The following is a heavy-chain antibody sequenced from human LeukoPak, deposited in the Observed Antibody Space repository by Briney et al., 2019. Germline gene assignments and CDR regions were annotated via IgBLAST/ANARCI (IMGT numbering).Heavy chain of an antibody. CDR2: IDSPSTTI. D-gene: IGHD3-3*02. Sequence: PGGSLRLSCVASGFSLSSYSMNWVRQAPGKGPEWVSYIDSPSTTIFYADFVRGRSTISRDNANNLLTLQMNSLRVEDTAVYYCAREAFQRGWFGPWGRGTLVTVSS. J-gene: IGHJ5*02. CDR3: AREAFQRGWFGP. CDR1: GFSLSSYS. V-gene: IGHV3-48*01.